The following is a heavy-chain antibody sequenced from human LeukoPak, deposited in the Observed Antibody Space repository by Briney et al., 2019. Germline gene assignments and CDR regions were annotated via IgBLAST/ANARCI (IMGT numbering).Heavy chain of an antibody. V-gene: IGHV1-18*01. J-gene: IGHJ4*02. CDR1: GYTFTSYG. CDR3: ARGKTTVYCGGDCCAFDY. Sequence: ASVKVSCKASGYTFTSYGISWVRQAPGQGLEWMGWISAYNGNTNYAQKFQGRVTMTSDTSISTAYMELSRLRSDDTAVYYCARGKTTVYCGGDCCAFDYWGQGSLVTVSS. CDR2: ISAYNGNT. D-gene: IGHD2-21*02.